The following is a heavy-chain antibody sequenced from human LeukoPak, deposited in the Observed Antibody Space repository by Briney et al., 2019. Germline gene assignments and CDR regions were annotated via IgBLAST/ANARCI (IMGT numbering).Heavy chain of an antibody. D-gene: IGHD2-2*01. J-gene: IGHJ4*02. CDR1: GFTFSSYS. Sequence: PGGSLRLSCAASGFTFSSYSMNWVRQAPGKGLEGVSSISSGSSYIYYADSVKGRFTISRDNAKNSLYLQMNSLRAEDTAVYYCARDGVVPAGRYLDYWGQGTLVTVSS. CDR3: ARDGVVPAGRYLDY. V-gene: IGHV3-21*01. CDR2: ISSGSSYI.